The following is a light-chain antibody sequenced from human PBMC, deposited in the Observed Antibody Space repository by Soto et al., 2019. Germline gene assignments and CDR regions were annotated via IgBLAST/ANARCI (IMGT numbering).Light chain of an antibody. V-gene: IGKV2-28*01. CDR3: MQALQTQT. J-gene: IGKJ1*01. CDR2: LGS. CDR1: QSLLHSNGYNY. Sequence: DIVMTQSPLSLPVTPGEPASISCRSSQSLLHSNGYNYLDWYLQKPGQSPQLLIYLGSNRASGVPDRFSGSGSGTDFTLKISRVEAEDVGVSYCMQALQTQTLGQGTKVDIK.